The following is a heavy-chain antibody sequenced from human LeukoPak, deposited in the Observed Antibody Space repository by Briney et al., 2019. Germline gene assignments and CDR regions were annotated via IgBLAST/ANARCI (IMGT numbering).Heavy chain of an antibody. CDR2: IPYDGSNK. CDR1: GFTFSSYA. J-gene: IGHJ4*02. V-gene: IGHV3-30*04. Sequence: GRSLRLSCAASGFTFSSYAMHWVRQAPGKGLEWVAVIPYDGSNKYYADSVKGRFTISRDNSKNTLYLQMNSLRAEDTAVYYCARRRYSSSWYIDYWGQGTLVTVSS. CDR3: ARRRYSSSWYIDY. D-gene: IGHD6-13*01.